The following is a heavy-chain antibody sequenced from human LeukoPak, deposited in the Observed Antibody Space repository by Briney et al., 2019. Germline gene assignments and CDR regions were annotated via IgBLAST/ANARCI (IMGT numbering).Heavy chain of an antibody. CDR1: GFTFSSYE. D-gene: IGHD2-2*03. V-gene: IGHV3-48*03. J-gene: IGHJ3*02. CDR2: ISSNCSTI. Sequence: GGSVRLSCAASGFTFSSYEMNWVRQAPGKGLEWVSYISSNCSTIYYADSVKGRFTISRDNSKNSLYLQMNSLRSEDTAIYYCARENGGYCSSTSCPGGDAFDIWGQGTMVTVSS. CDR3: ARENGGYCSSTSCPGGDAFDI.